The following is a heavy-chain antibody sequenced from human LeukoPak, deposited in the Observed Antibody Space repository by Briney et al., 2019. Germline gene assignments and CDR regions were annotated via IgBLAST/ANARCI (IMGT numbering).Heavy chain of an antibody. J-gene: IGHJ4*02. CDR3: AKGGYFDSTNEDYFDY. Sequence: GESLRLSCAASGFTFSSYAMSWVRQAPGKGLEWVSDISGSGGSTYYADSVKGRFTISRDNSKNTLYLQMNSLRAEDTAVYYCAKGGYFDSTNEDYFDYWGQGTLVTVSS. CDR2: ISGSGGST. D-gene: IGHD3-9*01. CDR1: GFTFSSYA. V-gene: IGHV3-23*01.